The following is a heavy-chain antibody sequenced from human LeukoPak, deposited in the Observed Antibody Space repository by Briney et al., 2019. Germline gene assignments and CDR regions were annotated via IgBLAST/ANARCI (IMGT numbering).Heavy chain of an antibody. J-gene: IGHJ5*02. CDR2: ISGSGGST. CDR3: AKDRDYYDSSGYPPYNWFDP. V-gene: IGHV3-23*01. D-gene: IGHD3-22*01. Sequence: PGGSLRLSCAASGFTFSSYAMSWVRQAPGKGLEWVSAISGSGGSTYYADSVKGRFTISRDNSKNTLYLQMNSLRAEDTAVYYCAKDRDYYDSSGYPPYNWFDPWGQGTLVTVSS. CDR1: GFTFSSYA.